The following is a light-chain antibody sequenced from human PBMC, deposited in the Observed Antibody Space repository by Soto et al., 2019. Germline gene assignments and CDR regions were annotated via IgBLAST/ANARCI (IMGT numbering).Light chain of an antibody. Sequence: QSVLTQPPSASGTPGQRVFISCSGSSSNIGGTNYAYWYQHLPGAAPKLLMHSNNLRPSGVPERISGSKSGTSASLAISGLRSEDEAVYYCASWDDRLGAVIFGGGTKLTVL. CDR2: SNN. V-gene: IGLV1-47*02. J-gene: IGLJ2*01. CDR3: ASWDDRLGAVI. CDR1: SSNIGGTNY.